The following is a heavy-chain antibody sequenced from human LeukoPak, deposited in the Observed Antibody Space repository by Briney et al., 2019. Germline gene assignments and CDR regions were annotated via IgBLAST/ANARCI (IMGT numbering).Heavy chain of an antibody. CDR2: IYYSGST. CDR3: ARHLDGYNYEDAFDI. D-gene: IGHD5-24*01. Sequence: PSETLSLTCTVSAGSISSNSYYWGWIRQPPGKGLQWIGSIYYSGSTYYNPSLKSRVTISVDTSKNQFSLKLSSVTAADTAVYYCARHLDGYNYEDAFDIWGQGTMVTVSS. V-gene: IGHV4-39*01. J-gene: IGHJ3*02. CDR1: AGSISSNSYY.